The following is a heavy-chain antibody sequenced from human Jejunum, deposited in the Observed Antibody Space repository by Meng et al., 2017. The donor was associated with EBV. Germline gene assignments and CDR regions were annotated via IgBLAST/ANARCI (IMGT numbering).Heavy chain of an antibody. V-gene: IGHV3-66*04. CDR1: GFTVSSDY. Sequence: VQLVEAGGGLSQAGGALSLSWSSSGFTVSSDYRSWVRQAPGKGLEWVSVISTGGSIFYADSLKGRFTISRDNSKNTLYLQMNSLGAEDTAVYYCARHRDVDYHLHYWGQGSLVTVSS. CDR2: ISTGGSI. CDR3: ARHRDVDYHLHY. D-gene: IGHD4-17*01. J-gene: IGHJ4*02.